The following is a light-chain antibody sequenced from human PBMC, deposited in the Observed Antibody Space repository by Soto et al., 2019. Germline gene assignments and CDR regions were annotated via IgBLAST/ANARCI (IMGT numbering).Light chain of an antibody. V-gene: IGKV1-5*01. Sequence: DIQMTQSPSTLSASVGDRVTITCLASQTISSWLAWYQQKPGKAPKLLIFDASSLESGVPSRFSGGGSGTEFTLTISSLQPDDFATYYCQQYQTYPWTFGQGTKVEIK. J-gene: IGKJ1*01. CDR2: DAS. CDR3: QQYQTYPWT. CDR1: QTISSW.